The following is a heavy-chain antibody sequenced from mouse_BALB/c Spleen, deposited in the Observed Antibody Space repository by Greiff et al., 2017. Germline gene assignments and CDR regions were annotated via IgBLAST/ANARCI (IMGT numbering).Heavy chain of an antibody. V-gene: IGHV1-69*02. Sequence: VQLQESGAELVKPGASVKLSCKASGYTFTSYWMHWVKQRPGQGLEWIGEIDPSDSYTNYNQKFKGKATLTVDKSSSTAYMQLSSLTSEDSAVYYCARRGQVPRYFDVWGAGTTVTVSS. CDR1: GYTFTSYW. CDR3: ARRGQVPRYFDV. D-gene: IGHD2-14*01. CDR2: IDPSDSYT. J-gene: IGHJ1*01.